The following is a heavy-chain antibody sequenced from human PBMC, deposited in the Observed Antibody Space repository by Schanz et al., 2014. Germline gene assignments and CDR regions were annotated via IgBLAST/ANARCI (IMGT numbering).Heavy chain of an antibody. Sequence: QVQLVQSGAEVKKPGASVKVSCKASGYIFGSHGMTWVRQAPGQGPELMGWINAHTGNTQYAQKFQGRVTMTADKSTSTVYMEVSGLRSEDTAVYYCAKVDRTRYYAMDVWGQGTTVTVSS. V-gene: IGHV1-18*01. CDR3: AKVDRTRYYAMDV. CDR2: INAHTGNT. J-gene: IGHJ6*02. D-gene: IGHD3-9*01. CDR1: GYIFGSHG.